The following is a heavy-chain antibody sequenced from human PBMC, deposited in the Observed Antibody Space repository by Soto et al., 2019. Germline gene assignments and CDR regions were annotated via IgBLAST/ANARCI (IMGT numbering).Heavy chain of an antibody. Sequence: SETLSLTCTVSGGSISSGGYYWSWIRQHPGKGLEWIGYIYYSGSTYYNPSLKSRVTISVDTSKNQFSLKLSSVTAADTAVYYCAREVGQGQDILTGHDAFDIWGQGTMVTVSS. J-gene: IGHJ3*02. V-gene: IGHV4-31*03. D-gene: IGHD3-9*01. CDR1: GGSISSGGYY. CDR2: IYYSGST. CDR3: AREVGQGQDILTGHDAFDI.